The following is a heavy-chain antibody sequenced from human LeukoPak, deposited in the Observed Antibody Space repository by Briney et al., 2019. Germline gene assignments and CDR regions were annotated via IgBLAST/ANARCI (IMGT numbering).Heavy chain of an antibody. CDR1: GYTLTELS. CDR2: FDPEDGET. J-gene: IGHJ5*02. V-gene: IGHV1-24*01. CDR3: ATGPKNNYDWTS. D-gene: IGHD3-3*01. Sequence: ASVKVSCKVSGYTLTELSMHWVRQAPGKGLEWMGGFDPEDGETIYAQKFQGRVTMTEDTSTDTAHMELSSLRSEDTAVYYCATGPKNNYDWTSWGQGTLVTVSS.